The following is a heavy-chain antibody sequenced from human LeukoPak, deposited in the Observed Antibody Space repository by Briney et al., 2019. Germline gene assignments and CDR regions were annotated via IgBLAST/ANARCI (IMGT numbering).Heavy chain of an antibody. CDR3: TRSLWFGELLAAHDY. J-gene: IGHJ4*02. D-gene: IGHD3-10*01. Sequence: KPSETLSLTCTVSGGSISSYYWSWIRQPPGKGLEWIGYIYYSGSINYNPSLKSRVTISEDTSKNQFSLKLTSVTAADTAVYYCTRSLWFGELLAAHDYWGQGTLVTVSS. CDR2: IYYSGSI. V-gene: IGHV4-59*12. CDR1: GGSISSYY.